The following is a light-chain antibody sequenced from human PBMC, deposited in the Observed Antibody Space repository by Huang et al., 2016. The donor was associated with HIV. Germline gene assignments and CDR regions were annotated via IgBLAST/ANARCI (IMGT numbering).Light chain of an antibody. CDR1: QKLLHSDGHNL. CDR2: MSA. J-gene: IGKJ2*01. CDR3: MQGLQTPPT. V-gene: IGKV2-28*01. Sequence: EIVVTQSPLSLPVTPGQPASISCRSSQKLLHSDGHNLLDWYLQKPGQSPQLLLFMSATRASGVSDRFSGSGSGTDFTLEISRVEADDVGFYYCMQGLQTPPTFGQGTKLEI.